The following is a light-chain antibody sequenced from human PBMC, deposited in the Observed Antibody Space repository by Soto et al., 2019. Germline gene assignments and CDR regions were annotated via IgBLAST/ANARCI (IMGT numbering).Light chain of an antibody. CDR1: QGISSY. CDR2: AAS. Sequence: AIRLTKSPSSFSASTGARVTITCRASQGISSYFAWYQQKPGQAPKILIYAASTLQSGVPSRFSGRGSGTDFTLTISCLQYEDFATYYCQHYYSYPRTFGPGTKVDIK. V-gene: IGKV1-8*01. J-gene: IGKJ3*01. CDR3: QHYYSYPRT.